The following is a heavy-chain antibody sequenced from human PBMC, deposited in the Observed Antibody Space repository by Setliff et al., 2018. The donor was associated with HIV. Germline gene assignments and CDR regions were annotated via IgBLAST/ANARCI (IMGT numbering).Heavy chain of an antibody. V-gene: IGHV1-2*02. Sequence: GASVKVSCKSSGYTFSGRYMHWVRQAPGQVPAWVGGINPINGYTKYAENFQGRVTMTRDTSINTVYMELNSLRPDNTAVYYCARNGADRHYPPSSYYYYMDVWGEGTTVTVSS. J-gene: IGHJ6*03. CDR1: GYTFSGRY. CDR3: ARNGADRHYPPSSYYYYMDV. D-gene: IGHD2-21*02. CDR2: INPINGYT.